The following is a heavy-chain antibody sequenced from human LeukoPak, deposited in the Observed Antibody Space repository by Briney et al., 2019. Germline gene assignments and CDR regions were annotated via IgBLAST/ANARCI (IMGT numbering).Heavy chain of an antibody. CDR3: VRGRYSSGWYQYYYYYYMDV. CDR2: IYHSGTT. V-gene: IGHV4-30-4*07. D-gene: IGHD6-19*01. J-gene: IGHJ6*03. Sequence: SETLSLTCAVSGVAISRGGYAWNWIRQPPGKGLEWIAYIYHSGTTYYNPSLKSRATISVDTSKNQFSLKLSSVTAADTAVYYCVRGRYSSGWYQYYYYYYMDVWGKGTTVTVSS. CDR1: GVAISRGGYA.